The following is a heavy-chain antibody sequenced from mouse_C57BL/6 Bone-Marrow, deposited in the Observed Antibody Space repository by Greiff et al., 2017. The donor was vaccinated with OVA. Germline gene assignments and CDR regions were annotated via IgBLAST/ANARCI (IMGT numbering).Heavy chain of an antibody. CDR3: ARGRGNYGAMDY. CDR2: IYPGSGST. V-gene: IGHV1-55*01. Sequence: VKLQQPGAELVKPGASVKMSCKASGYTFTSYWITWVKQRPGQGLEWIGDIYPGSGSTNYNEKFKSKATLTVDTSSSTAYMQLSSLTSEDSAVYYCARGRGNYGAMDYWGQGTSVTVSS. D-gene: IGHD2-1*01. CDR1: GYTFTSYW. J-gene: IGHJ4*01.